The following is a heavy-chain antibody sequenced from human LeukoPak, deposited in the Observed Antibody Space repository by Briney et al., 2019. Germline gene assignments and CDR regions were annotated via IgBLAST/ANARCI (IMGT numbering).Heavy chain of an antibody. Sequence: GGSLRLSCTASGFTFGDYAMSWVRQAPGKGLEWVSFIRSKAYRGTTEYAASVKGRFTISRDESKSIAYLQMNSLKIEDTAVYYCTSSGYSSGPGAIDYWGQGTLVTVSS. CDR1: GFTFGDYA. CDR3: TSSGYSSGPGAIDY. CDR2: IRSKAYRGTT. V-gene: IGHV3-49*04. J-gene: IGHJ4*02. D-gene: IGHD6-19*01.